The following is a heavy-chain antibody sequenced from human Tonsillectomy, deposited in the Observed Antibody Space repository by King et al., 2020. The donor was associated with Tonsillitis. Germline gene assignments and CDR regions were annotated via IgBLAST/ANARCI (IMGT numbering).Heavy chain of an antibody. CDR2: IWYDGSNE. CDR3: ARDRCSDYSCRWYYFMDV. Sequence: VQLVESGGGVVQPGGSLRLSCAASGFTFSSYCMHWVRQAPGKGLEGVAVIWYDGSNEDYTDSVKGRFTISRDNSKNTLFLQMSSLTAEDTGVYYCARDRCSDYSCRWYYFMDVWGKGTTVTVSS. V-gene: IGHV3-33*01. CDR1: GFTFSSYC. D-gene: IGHD3-22*01. J-gene: IGHJ6*03.